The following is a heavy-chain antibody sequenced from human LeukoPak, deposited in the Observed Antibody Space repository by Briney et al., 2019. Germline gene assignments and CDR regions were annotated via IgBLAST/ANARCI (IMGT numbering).Heavy chain of an antibody. CDR1: GYTFTSYG. CDR3: ARDPLYYDSYYYYYGMDV. Sequence: ASVKVSCKASGYTFTSYGISWVRQAPGLGLEWMGWISAYNGNTNYAQKLQGRVTMTTDTSTSTAYMELRSLRSDDTAVYYCARDPLYYDSYYYYYGMDVWGQGTTVTVSS. CDR2: ISAYNGNT. V-gene: IGHV1-18*01. J-gene: IGHJ6*02. D-gene: IGHD3-3*01.